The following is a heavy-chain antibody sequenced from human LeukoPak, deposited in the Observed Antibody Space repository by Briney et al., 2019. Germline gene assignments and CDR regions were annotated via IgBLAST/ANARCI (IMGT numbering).Heavy chain of an antibody. CDR1: SGSISSGGCY. CDR3: AITHFNRRFDY. V-gene: IGHV4-31*03. CDR2: IYYSGST. D-gene: IGHD1-14*01. Sequence: SQTLSLTCTVSSGSISSGGCYWSCIRQHPGKGLEWIGYIYYSGSTYYNPSLKSRVTISVNTSKNQFSLKLSSVTAADTAVYYCAITHFNRRFDYWGQGTLVTVSS. J-gene: IGHJ4*02.